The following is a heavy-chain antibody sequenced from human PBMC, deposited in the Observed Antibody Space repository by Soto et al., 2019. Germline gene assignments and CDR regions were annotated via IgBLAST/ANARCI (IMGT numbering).Heavy chain of an antibody. V-gene: IGHV3-21*01. CDR2: ISSSSSYI. J-gene: IGHJ3*02. CDR1: GFTFSSYS. CDR3: ATEAVPAAIGSAFDI. Sequence: GGSLRLSCAASGFTFSSYSMNWVRQAPGKGLEWVSSISSSSSYIYYADSVKGRFTISRDNAKNSLYLQMNSLRAEDTAVYYCATEAVPAAIGSAFDIWGQGTMVTVSS. D-gene: IGHD2-2*01.